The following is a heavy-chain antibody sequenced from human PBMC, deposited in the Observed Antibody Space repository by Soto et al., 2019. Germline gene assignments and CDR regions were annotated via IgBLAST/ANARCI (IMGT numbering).Heavy chain of an antibody. Sequence: PSETLSLTCTVSGGSISSYYWSWIRQPPGKGLEWIGYIYYSGSTNYNPSLKSRVTISVDTSKNQFSLKLSSVTAADTAVYYCARLGMATITWFDPWGQGTLVTVSS. D-gene: IGHD5-12*01. J-gene: IGHJ5*02. CDR2: IYYSGST. CDR3: ARLGMATITWFDP. CDR1: GGSISSYY. V-gene: IGHV4-59*08.